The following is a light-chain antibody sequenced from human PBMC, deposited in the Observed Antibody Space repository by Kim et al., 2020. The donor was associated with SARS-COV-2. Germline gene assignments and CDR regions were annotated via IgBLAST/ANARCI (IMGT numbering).Light chain of an antibody. Sequence: RVTSACSGIKSSIGSDYVYWYQQLPGTAPKLLIYRNNKRPSGVPDRFSGSRSGTSASLAISGLRSEDEADYYCAGWDDSLSGHVVFGGGTQLTVL. J-gene: IGLJ2*01. CDR3: AGWDDSLSGHVV. CDR1: KSSIGSDY. CDR2: RNN. V-gene: IGLV1-47*01.